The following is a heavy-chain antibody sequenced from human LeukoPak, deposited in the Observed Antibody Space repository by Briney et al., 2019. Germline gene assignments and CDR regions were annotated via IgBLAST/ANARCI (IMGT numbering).Heavy chain of an antibody. Sequence: SETLSLTCTVSGGSISSYYWSWIRQPPGKGLEWIGYIYTGGSTNYNPSLKSRVTISVDTSKNQFSLKLSSVTAADTAVYYCARHDGHSFFDYWGQGTLVTVSS. CDR1: GGSISSYY. V-gene: IGHV4-4*09. J-gene: IGHJ4*02. D-gene: IGHD1-1*01. CDR3: ARHDGHSFFDY. CDR2: IYTGGST.